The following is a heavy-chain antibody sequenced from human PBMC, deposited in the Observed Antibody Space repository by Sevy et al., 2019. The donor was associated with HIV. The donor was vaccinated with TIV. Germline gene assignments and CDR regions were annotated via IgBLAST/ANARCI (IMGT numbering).Heavy chain of an antibody. V-gene: IGHV3-7*03. CDR3: ARAFRREAYTPDY. D-gene: IGHD4-4*01. CDR2: IRLDGSAR. CDR1: GFIFSDYW. J-gene: IGHJ4*02. Sequence: GGSLRLSRAASGFIFSDYWMTWVRQAPGKGLEWVATIRLDGSARYYASSVKGRFTISRDNAKNSLFLQMNSLRVEDTAVYYCARAFRREAYTPDYWGQGSLVTVSS.